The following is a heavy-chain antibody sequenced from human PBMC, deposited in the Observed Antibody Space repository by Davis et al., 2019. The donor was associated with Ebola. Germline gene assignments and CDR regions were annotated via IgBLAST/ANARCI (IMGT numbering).Heavy chain of an antibody. V-gene: IGHV3-7*01. CDR2: IKQDGSEK. CDR3: ARDADLEDYYYGMDV. Sequence: GESLKISCAASGFTFSSYWMSWVRQAPGKGLEWVANIKQDGSEKYYVDSVKGRFTISRDNAKNSLYLQMNSLRAEDTAVYYCARDADLEDYYYGMDVWGQGTTVTVSS. J-gene: IGHJ6*02. D-gene: IGHD1-1*01. CDR1: GFTFSSYW.